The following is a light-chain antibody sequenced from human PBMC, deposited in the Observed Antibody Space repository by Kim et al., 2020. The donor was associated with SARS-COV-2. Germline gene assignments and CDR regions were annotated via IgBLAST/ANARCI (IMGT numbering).Light chain of an antibody. CDR3: QAWDSSTVV. Sequence: SYELTQPPSASVSPGRTASITCSGDKLGDKYACWYQQKPGQSPVLVIYQDSKRPSGIPERFSGSNSGNTATLTISGTQAMDEADYYCQAWDSSTVVFGGGTQLTVL. V-gene: IGLV3-1*01. CDR2: QDS. J-gene: IGLJ2*01. CDR1: KLGDKY.